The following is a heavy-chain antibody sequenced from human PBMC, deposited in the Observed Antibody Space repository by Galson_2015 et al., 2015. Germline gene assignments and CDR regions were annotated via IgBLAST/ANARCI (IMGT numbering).Heavy chain of an antibody. CDR3: ARGRPPFTMVQGAHNPHFDP. V-gene: IGHV4-4*02. CDR2: IYHSGSN. Sequence: SETLSLTCAVSGGSISSSNWWSWVRQPPGKGLEWIGEIYHSGSNNYNLSLKSRVTISVDKSKNQFSLKLSSVTAADTAVYYCARGRPPFTMVQGAHNPHFDPWGQGTLVTVSS. D-gene: IGHD3-10*01. CDR1: GGSISSSNW. J-gene: IGHJ5*02.